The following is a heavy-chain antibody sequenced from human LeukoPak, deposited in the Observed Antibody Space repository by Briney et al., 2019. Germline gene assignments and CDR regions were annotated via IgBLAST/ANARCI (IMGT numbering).Heavy chain of an antibody. CDR1: GFTFDDYG. V-gene: IGHV3-20*04. Sequence: GGSLRLSCAASGFTFDDYGMSWVRQAPGKELEGVSGINWNGGSTGYADSVKGRFIISRDNSRNSLFLQMNSLRSEDTAFYYCAKGNSGEYYDTYFDSWGQGTLVAVSS. CDR2: INWNGGST. CDR3: AKGNSGEYYDTYFDS. D-gene: IGHD1-26*01. J-gene: IGHJ4*02.